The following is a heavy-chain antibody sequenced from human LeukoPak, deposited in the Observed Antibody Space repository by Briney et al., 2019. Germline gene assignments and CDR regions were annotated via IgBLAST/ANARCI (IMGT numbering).Heavy chain of an antibody. CDR3: ASGDNDPLFDY. Sequence: PSETLSLTCTVSGGSVSSGGYYWSWIRQHPGKGLEWIGSIYYSGSTNYNPSLQGRVTISLDTSRNQFSLKLSSVTAADTAVYYCASGDNDPLFDYWGQGTLVTVSS. CDR2: IYYSGST. D-gene: IGHD1-1*01. V-gene: IGHV4-31*03. CDR1: GGSVSSGGYY. J-gene: IGHJ4*02.